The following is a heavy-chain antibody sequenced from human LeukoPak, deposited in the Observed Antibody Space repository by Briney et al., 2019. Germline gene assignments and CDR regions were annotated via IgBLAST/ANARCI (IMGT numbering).Heavy chain of an antibody. D-gene: IGHD6-13*01. CDR1: GYTFTNYG. V-gene: IGHV1-18*01. J-gene: IGHJ4*02. CDR2: ISAYNGNT. CDR3: AKDLTLRGIAEDAFDY. Sequence: GASVKVSCKASGYTFTNYGISWVRQAPGQGLEWMGWISAYNGNTNYGQKFQGRVTMTTDTSTSTAYMELRSLRSDDTAVYYCAKDLTLRGIAEDAFDYWGQGTLVTVSS.